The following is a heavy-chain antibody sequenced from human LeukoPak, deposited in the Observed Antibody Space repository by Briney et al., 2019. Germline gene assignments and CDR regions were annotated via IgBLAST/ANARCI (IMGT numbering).Heavy chain of an antibody. Sequence: GGSLRLSCAASGFTFSSYWMHWVRQAPGKGLMWVSRVNSDGSSTSYADSVKGRFTISRDNAKNTLYLQMNSLRAEDTAVYYCARPRGEQWLVRPNWYFDLWGRGTLVTVSS. CDR2: VNSDGSST. V-gene: IGHV3-74*01. D-gene: IGHD6-19*01. J-gene: IGHJ2*01. CDR3: ARPRGEQWLVRPNWYFDL. CDR1: GFTFSSYW.